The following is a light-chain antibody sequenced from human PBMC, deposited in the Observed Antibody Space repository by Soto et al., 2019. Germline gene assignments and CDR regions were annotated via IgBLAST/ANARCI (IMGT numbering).Light chain of an antibody. Sequence: QSALTQPASVSGSPGQSITISCTGTSSDVGTYNLVSWYQQHPGKAPKLMIYEGSKRPSGVSNRFSGPKSGNTASLTISGLQAEDEADYYCCSYASSTTVVFGGGTQLTVL. CDR2: EGS. CDR3: CSYASSTTVV. J-gene: IGLJ3*02. V-gene: IGLV2-23*01. CDR1: SSDVGTYNL.